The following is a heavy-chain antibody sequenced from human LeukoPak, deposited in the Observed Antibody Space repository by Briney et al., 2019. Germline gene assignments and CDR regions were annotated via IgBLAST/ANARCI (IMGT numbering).Heavy chain of an antibody. V-gene: IGHV4-39*01. Sequence: SETLSLTCTVSGGFISSSSYYWGWIRQPPGKGLEWIGSIYYSGSTYYNPSLKSRVTISVDTSKNQFSLKLSSVTAADTAVYYCASRANYYDSSGYYYLVWFDPWGQGTLVTVSS. CDR1: GGFISSSSYY. J-gene: IGHJ5*02. CDR3: ASRANYYDSSGYYYLVWFDP. CDR2: IYYSGST. D-gene: IGHD3-22*01.